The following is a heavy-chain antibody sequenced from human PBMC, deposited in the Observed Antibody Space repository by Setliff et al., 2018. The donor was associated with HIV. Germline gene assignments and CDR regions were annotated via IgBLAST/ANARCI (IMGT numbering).Heavy chain of an antibody. CDR1: GDSISSDAYY. Sequence: PSETLSLTCTVSGDSISSDAYYWSWIRQHPEKGLEWVGYISYSGGSYYNPSLKSRISISMDTSKNQFSLELKSVTAADTAVYYCARLNVEMFVVMAATPGWFGPWGQGILVTVSS. CDR3: ARLNVEMFVVMAATPGWFGP. V-gene: IGHV4-31*03. CDR2: ISYSGGS. J-gene: IGHJ5*02. D-gene: IGHD2-15*01.